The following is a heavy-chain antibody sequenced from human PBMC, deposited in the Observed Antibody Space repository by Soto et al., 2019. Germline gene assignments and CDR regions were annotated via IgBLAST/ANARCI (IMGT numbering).Heavy chain of an antibody. CDR3: AREYSSGWYPRAFDV. CDR1: GFTFSSYW. CDR2: INSDESST. V-gene: IGHV3-74*01. Sequence: PGGSLRLSCAASGFTFSSYWMHWVRQAPGKGLVWVSHINSDESSTTYADSVKGRFTISRDNAKNTLYLQMNSLRAEDTAVYYCAREYSSGWYPRAFDVWGRGTTVTVSS. D-gene: IGHD6-19*01. J-gene: IGHJ6*02.